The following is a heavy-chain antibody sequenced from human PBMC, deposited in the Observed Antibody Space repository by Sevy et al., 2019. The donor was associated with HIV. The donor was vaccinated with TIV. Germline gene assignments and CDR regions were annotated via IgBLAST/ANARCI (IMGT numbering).Heavy chain of an antibody. J-gene: IGHJ4*02. Sequence: GGSLRLSCAASGFTFSSYGMHWVRQAPGKGLEWVAVISYDGSNKYYADSVKGRFTISRDNSKNTLYLQMNSLGAEDTAVYYCAKKEQDDYVWGSYRYGLLFDYWGQGTLVTVSS. D-gene: IGHD3-16*02. CDR1: GFTFSSYG. CDR2: ISYDGSNK. V-gene: IGHV3-30*18. CDR3: AKKEQDDYVWGSYRYGLLFDY.